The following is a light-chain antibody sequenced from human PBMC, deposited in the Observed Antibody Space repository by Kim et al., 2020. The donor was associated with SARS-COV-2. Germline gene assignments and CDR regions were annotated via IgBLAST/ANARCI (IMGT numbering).Light chain of an antibody. CDR1: KEVRNW. J-gene: IGKJ2*01. V-gene: IGKV1-12*01. CDR2: AAS. Sequence: ASGGNKVTMTGRASKEVRNWLAWDKQSTGKAPKRLVYAASTVQSGVPSRCSGSGAGTEFTLTINALQPEDLGTYYCQQANSFHYTFGQGTKVEIK. CDR3: QQANSFHYT.